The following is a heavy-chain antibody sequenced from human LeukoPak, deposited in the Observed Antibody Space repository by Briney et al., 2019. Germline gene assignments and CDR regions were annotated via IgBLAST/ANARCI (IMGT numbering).Heavy chain of an antibody. J-gene: IGHJ3*02. Sequence: PGMSLGLSCAASGFTFSPYGMHWVRQAPGKGLEWVAVIWHDGSNKFYVDSVKGRFTISRDNSKNTLYLQMNSLRTEDTAVYYCGRGKASGGYSEYGLDALEMWGQGTMVTVPS. CDR1: GFTFSPYG. D-gene: IGHD1-26*01. V-gene: IGHV3-33*01. CDR3: GRGKASGGYSEYGLDALEM. CDR2: IWHDGSNK.